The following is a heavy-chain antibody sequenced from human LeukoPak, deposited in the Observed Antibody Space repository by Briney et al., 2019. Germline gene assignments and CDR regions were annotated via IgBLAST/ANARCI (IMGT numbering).Heavy chain of an antibody. D-gene: IGHD3-10*01. V-gene: IGHV3-73*01. CDR1: GFTFSGSA. J-gene: IGHJ4*02. CDR2: IRSKPNSYAT. Sequence: GGSLKLSCAASGFTFSGSAIHWVRQASGKGLEWVGRIRSKPNSYATAYATSVKGRFTFSRDDSKNTAYLQMNSLRAEDTAVYYCANPPYGSGSFDYWGQGTLVTVSS. CDR3: ANPPYGSGSFDY.